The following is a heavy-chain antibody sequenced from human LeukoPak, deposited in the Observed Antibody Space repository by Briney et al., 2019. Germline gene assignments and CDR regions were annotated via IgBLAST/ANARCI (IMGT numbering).Heavy chain of an antibody. CDR3: ARRAYCGGDCYVYYYYYYMDV. D-gene: IGHD2-21*02. CDR1: GYTFTSYA. CDR2: INTNTGNP. V-gene: IGHV7-4-1*02. J-gene: IGHJ6*03. Sequence: GASVKVSCKASGYTFTSYAMNWVRQAPGQGLEWMGWINTNTGNPTYAQGFTGRFVFSLDTSVSTAYLQISSLKAEDTTVYYCARRAYCGGDCYVYYYYYYMDVWGKGTTVTVSS.